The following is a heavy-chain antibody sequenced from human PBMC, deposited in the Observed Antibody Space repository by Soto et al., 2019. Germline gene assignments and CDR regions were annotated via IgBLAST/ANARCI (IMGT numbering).Heavy chain of an antibody. Sequence: SETLSLTCTVSGGSSSSGGYYWSWIRQHPGKGLEWIGYIYYSGSTYYNPSLKSRVTISVDTSKNQFSLKLSSVTAADTAVYYCARTHITMVRGVNDYYYYYYYMDVWGKGTTVTVSS. CDR3: ARTHITMVRGVNDYYYYYYYMDV. CDR1: GGSSSSGGYY. J-gene: IGHJ6*03. CDR2: IYYSGST. V-gene: IGHV4-31*03. D-gene: IGHD3-10*01.